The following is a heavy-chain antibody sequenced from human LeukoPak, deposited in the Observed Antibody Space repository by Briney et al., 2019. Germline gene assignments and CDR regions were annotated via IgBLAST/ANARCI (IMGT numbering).Heavy chain of an antibody. V-gene: IGHV3-74*01. CDR1: GFSFSSYL. D-gene: IGHD1-26*01. Sequence: PGGSLRLSCAASGFSFSSYLMHWVRQAPGKGLVWVSRINTDGSSTTYADSVKGRFTVSRDNAKNTLYLQMNSLRGEDTAVYHCARSVGATGHYYYGMDVWGQGTTVTVSS. J-gene: IGHJ6*02. CDR2: INTDGSST. CDR3: ARSVGATGHYYYGMDV.